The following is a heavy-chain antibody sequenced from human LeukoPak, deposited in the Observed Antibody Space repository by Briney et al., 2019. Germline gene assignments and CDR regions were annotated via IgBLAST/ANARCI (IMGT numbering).Heavy chain of an antibody. Sequence: GGSLRLSXAASGFTFSSYWMHWVRQALGKGLVWVSRINSDGSSTSYADSVKGRFTISRDNAKNTLYLQMNSLRAEDTAVYYCARSSGYSPIDYWGQGTLVTVSS. V-gene: IGHV3-74*01. CDR1: GFTFSSYW. J-gene: IGHJ4*02. D-gene: IGHD5-18*01. CDR3: ARSSGYSPIDY. CDR2: INSDGSST.